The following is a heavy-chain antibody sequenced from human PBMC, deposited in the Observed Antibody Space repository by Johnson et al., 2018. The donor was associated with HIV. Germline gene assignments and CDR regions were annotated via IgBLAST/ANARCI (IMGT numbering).Heavy chain of an antibody. CDR1: GFNFSKYG. V-gene: IGHV3-30*02. CDR3: AKDRVVQSVGDAFDI. CDR2: IRYDGSKK. Sequence: QVQLVESGGGVVQPGGSLKLSCAASGFNFSKYGMHWVRQAPGKGLEWVAFIRYDGSKKYYEDSVKGRFTISRDNSKNTLYLQMSSLRPEDTAVHYCAKDRVVQSVGDAFDIWGQGTMVTVSS. D-gene: IGHD2-15*01. J-gene: IGHJ3*02.